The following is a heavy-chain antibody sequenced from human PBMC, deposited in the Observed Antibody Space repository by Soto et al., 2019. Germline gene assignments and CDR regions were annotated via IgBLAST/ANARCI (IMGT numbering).Heavy chain of an antibody. J-gene: IGHJ4*02. Sequence: QVQLQESGPGLVKPSETLSLTCTVSRGSISGYYWSWIRQPPGKGLEWIGYIYYSGTTNYNPSLKSRVTMSIDTSRNQFFLKLSSVTAADTAVYYCARDPPDGDSYFDYWGQGTLVTVSS. CDR3: ARDPPDGDSYFDY. CDR1: RGSISGYY. CDR2: IYYSGTT. D-gene: IGHD4-17*01. V-gene: IGHV4-59*01.